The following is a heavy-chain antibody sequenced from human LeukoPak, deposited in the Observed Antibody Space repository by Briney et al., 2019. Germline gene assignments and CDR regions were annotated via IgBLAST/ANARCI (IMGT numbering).Heavy chain of an antibody. Sequence: PSETLSLTCAVSGGSISGYYWSWIRRPPGKGLEWIGYIYDSGSTNYNPSLKSRVTISVDTSKNQFSLKLNSVTAADTAVYYCARVGGTNFYYYGLDVWGQGTTVTVSS. J-gene: IGHJ6*02. CDR3: ARVGGTNFYYYGLDV. V-gene: IGHV4-59*01. CDR1: GGSISGYY. CDR2: IYDSGST. D-gene: IGHD3-3*01.